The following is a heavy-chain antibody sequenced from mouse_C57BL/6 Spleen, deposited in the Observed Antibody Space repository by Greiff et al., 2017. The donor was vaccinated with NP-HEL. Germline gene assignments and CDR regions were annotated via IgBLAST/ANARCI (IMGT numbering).Heavy chain of an antibody. CDR2: IYPGDGDT. Sequence: VQVVESGAELVKPGASVKISCKASGYAFSSYWMNWVKQRPGKGLEWIGQIYPGDGDTNYNGKFKGKATLTADKSSSTAYMQLSSLTSEDSAVYFCARGTMVTPFAYWGQGTLVTVSA. D-gene: IGHD2-2*01. J-gene: IGHJ3*01. V-gene: IGHV1-80*01. CDR1: GYAFSSYW. CDR3: ARGTMVTPFAY.